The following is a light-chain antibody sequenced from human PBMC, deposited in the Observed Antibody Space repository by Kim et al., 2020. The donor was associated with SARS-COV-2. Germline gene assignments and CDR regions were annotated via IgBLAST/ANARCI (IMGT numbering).Light chain of an antibody. J-gene: IGLJ3*02. CDR2: LNSDGSH. Sequence: ASVKRTCTLSSGHSSYAIEWHQQQPEKGPRYLMKLNSDGSHSKGDGIPDRFSGSSSGAERYLTISSLQSEDEADYYCQTWGTGIQVFGGGTKLTVL. V-gene: IGLV4-69*01. CDR1: SGHSSYA. CDR3: QTWGTGIQV.